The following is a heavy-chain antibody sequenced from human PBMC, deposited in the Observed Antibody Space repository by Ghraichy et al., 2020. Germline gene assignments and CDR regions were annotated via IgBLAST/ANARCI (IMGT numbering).Heavy chain of an antibody. CDR1: GGSISTSH. V-gene: IGHV4-59*01. CDR3: TREATTYFDY. Sequence: SETLSLTCTVSGGSISTSHWSWIRQPPGKGLEWIGYISYTGSTNYDPSLKSRVTISLDTSKNQFSLRLSSVTAADTAVYYCTREATTYFDYWGLGTLVTVSS. J-gene: IGHJ4*02. D-gene: IGHD2/OR15-2a*01. CDR2: ISYTGST.